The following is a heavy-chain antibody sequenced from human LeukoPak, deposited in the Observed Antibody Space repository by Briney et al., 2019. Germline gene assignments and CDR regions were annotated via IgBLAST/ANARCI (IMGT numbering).Heavy chain of an antibody. CDR3: ARILYYDPDGGYFDY. Sequence: GRSLRLSCAASGFTFSDYAMHWVRQAPGKGLEWVAVISYDGSNKYYADSVKGRFTISRDNSKNTLCLQMNGLSAEDTAVYYCARILYYDPDGGYFDYWGQGTLVSVSS. V-gene: IGHV3-30*03. D-gene: IGHD3-22*01. J-gene: IGHJ4*02. CDR1: GFTFSDYA. CDR2: ISYDGSNK.